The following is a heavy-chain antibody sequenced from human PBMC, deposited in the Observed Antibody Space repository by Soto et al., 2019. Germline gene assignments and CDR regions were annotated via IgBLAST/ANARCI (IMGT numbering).Heavy chain of an antibody. V-gene: IGHV3-66*01. J-gene: IGHJ4*02. CDR1: GLTVSTNY. Sequence: EVQLVDSGGGLVQPGGSLRLSCVASGLTVSTNYMSWVRQAPGKGLEWVSVIHSGGSTYHADSVKGRFTISRDNSKNTLYLQMSSLRAEDPAVYYCARDALVGGGAFDYWGQGTLVTVSS. D-gene: IGHD3-10*01. CDR3: ARDALVGGGAFDY. CDR2: IHSGGST.